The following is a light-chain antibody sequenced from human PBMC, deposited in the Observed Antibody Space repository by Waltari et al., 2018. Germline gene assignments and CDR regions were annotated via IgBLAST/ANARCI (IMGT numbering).Light chain of an antibody. CDR3: QHYVRLPVT. CDR2: GAS. CDR1: QSVSRA. Sequence: CRASQSVSRALAWYQQKPGQAPRLLMYGASSRATGIPDRFSGSGSGTDFSLTISRLEPEDFAVYYCQHYVRLPVTFGQGTKVEIK. J-gene: IGKJ1*01. V-gene: IGKV3-20*01.